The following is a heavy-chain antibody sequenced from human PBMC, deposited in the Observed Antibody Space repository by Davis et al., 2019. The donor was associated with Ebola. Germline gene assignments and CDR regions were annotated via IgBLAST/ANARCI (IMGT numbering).Heavy chain of an antibody. Sequence: AASVKVSCKASGYTFTGYYMHWVRQAPGQGLEWMGRINPNRGGTNYAQKFQGRVTMTRDTSISTAYMELSRLRSDDTAVYYCAKLKVGRPGNDYWGQGTLVTVSS. CDR3: AKLKVGRPGNDY. V-gene: IGHV1-2*06. CDR2: INPNRGGT. D-gene: IGHD1-7*01. J-gene: IGHJ4*02. CDR1: GYTFTGYY.